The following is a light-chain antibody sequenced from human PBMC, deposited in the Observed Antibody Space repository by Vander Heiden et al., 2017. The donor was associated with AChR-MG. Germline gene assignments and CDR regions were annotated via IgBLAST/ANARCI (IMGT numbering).Light chain of an antibody. CDR1: QGISNW. V-gene: IGKV1-5*03. CDR3: QQYKSYPYS. CDR2: KES. J-gene: IGKJ2*03. Sequence: DLQMSQSPSTLSASVADRVTITCRASQGISNWFAWYQQNPGKAPKLLIYKESSLETGVPSRFSGSGSGTEFTLTISSLQPDDSATYSCQQYKSYPYSFGQGTKLEIK.